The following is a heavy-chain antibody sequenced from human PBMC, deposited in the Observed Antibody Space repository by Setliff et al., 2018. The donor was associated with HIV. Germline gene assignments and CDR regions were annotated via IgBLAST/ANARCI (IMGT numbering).Heavy chain of an antibody. CDR3: ARLGSGWSDSYYYAMDV. Sequence: GASVKVSCKASGGTFSSYAIIWVRQAPGQGLEWMGGIIPMFATTNYAQKFQGRVTVTTDESTSTAYVELSSLRSEDTAVYYCARLGSGWSDSYYYAMDVWGQRTTVTVSS. J-gene: IGHJ6*02. D-gene: IGHD6-19*01. CDR2: IIPMFATT. V-gene: IGHV1-69*05. CDR1: GGTFSSYA.